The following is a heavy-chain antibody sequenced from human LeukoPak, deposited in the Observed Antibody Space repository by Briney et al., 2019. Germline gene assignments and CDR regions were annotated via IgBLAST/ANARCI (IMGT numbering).Heavy chain of an antibody. J-gene: IGHJ5*02. CDR2: IYTSGSTNY. Sequence: PSETLSLTCSVSGGSISSYYWSWIRQPPGKGLEWIGYIYTSGSTNYNYNPSLNSRVTISVDTSKNQFSLRLTSVTAADTALYYCARHYSSSRGWFGPWGQGTLVTVSS. V-gene: IGHV4-4*09. D-gene: IGHD6-6*01. CDR3: ARHYSSSRGWFGP. CDR1: GGSISSYY.